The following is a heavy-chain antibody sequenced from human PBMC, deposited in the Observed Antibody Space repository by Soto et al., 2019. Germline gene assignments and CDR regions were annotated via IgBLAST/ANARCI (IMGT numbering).Heavy chain of an antibody. CDR1: GFTFSSYA. Sequence: GGSLRLSCAASGFTFSSYAMSWVRQAPGKGLEWVSAISGSGGSTYYADSVKGRFTISRDNSKNTLYLQMNSLRAEDTAVYYCAKVMRPSRSYYYYYYGMDVWGQGTTVTAP. V-gene: IGHV3-23*01. D-gene: IGHD2-8*01. J-gene: IGHJ6*02. CDR3: AKVMRPSRSYYYYYYGMDV. CDR2: ISGSGGST.